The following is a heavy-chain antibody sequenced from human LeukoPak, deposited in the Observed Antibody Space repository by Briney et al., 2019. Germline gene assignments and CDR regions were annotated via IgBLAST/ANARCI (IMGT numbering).Heavy chain of an antibody. D-gene: IGHD6-19*01. J-gene: IGHJ4*02. CDR2: ISSSSSYI. CDR3: ARDATSGWPFDY. CDR1: GFTFSTHS. V-gene: IGHV3-21*01. Sequence: PGGSLRLSCTASGFTFSTHSMHWVRQAPGKGPEWVSSISSSSSYIYYADSVKGRFTISRDNAKNSLYLQMNSLRAEDTAVYYCARDATSGWPFDYWGQGTLVTASS.